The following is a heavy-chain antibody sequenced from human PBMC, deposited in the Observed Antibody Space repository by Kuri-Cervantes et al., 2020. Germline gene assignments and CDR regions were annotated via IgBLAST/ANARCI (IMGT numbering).Heavy chain of an antibody. CDR2: ISYDGSNK. D-gene: IGHD5-24*01. Sequence: GESLKISCAASGFTFSSYGMHWVRQAPGKGLEWVAVISYDGSNKYYADSVKGRFTISRDNAKNTLYLQMNSLRVEDTAVYYCARVAYRTDGYNSYFDYWGQGTLVTVSS. J-gene: IGHJ4*02. CDR1: GFTFSSYG. CDR3: ARVAYRTDGYNSYFDY. V-gene: IGHV3-30*03.